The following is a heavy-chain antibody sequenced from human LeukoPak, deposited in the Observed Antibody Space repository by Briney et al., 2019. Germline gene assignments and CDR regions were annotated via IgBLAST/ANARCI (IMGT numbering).Heavy chain of an antibody. CDR2: IYYSGST. Sequence: SETLSLTCTVSGGSISSGGYYWSWIRQHPGKGLEWIGYIYYSGSTYYNPSLKSRVTISVDTSKNQFSLKLSSVTAADTAVYYCARGGPFYGSGSYLYWFDPWGQGTLVTVSS. V-gene: IGHV4-31*03. D-gene: IGHD3-10*01. CDR3: ARGGPFYGSGSYLYWFDP. CDR1: GGSISSGGYY. J-gene: IGHJ5*02.